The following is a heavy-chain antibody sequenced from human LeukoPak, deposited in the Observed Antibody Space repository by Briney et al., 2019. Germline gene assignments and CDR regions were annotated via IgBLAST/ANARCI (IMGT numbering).Heavy chain of an antibody. J-gene: IGHJ4*02. Sequence: PSETLSLTCTVSGGSIASRTFYWGWIRQPPGKGLEWIGKIYYSGSTYYNPSLKSRLNTSLDTSKNQFSLKLSSVTAADTAVYYCARGKYYFDYWGQGTLVTVSS. V-gene: IGHV4-39*07. CDR1: GGSIASRTFY. CDR2: IYYSGST. CDR3: ARGKYYFDY.